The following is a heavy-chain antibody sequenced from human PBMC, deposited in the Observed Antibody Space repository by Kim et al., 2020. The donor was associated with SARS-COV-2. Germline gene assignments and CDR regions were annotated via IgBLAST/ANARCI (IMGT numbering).Heavy chain of an antibody. V-gene: IGHV4-34*01. CDR2: INHSGST. Sequence: SETLSLTCAVYGGSFSGYYWSWIRQPPGKGLEWIGEINHSGSTNYNPSLKSRVTISVDTSKNQFSLKLSSVTAADTAVYYCARGPEKYYYGSGSYRRGYYFDYWGQGTLVTVSS. CDR3: ARGPEKYYYGSGSYRRGYYFDY. D-gene: IGHD3-10*01. J-gene: IGHJ4*02. CDR1: GGSFSGYY.